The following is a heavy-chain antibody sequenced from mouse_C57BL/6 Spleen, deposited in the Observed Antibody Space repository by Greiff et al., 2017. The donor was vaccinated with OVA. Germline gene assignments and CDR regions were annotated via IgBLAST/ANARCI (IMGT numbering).Heavy chain of an antibody. CDR3: ARWLITTVVAKNYFDY. CDR2: IYPGDGDT. Sequence: VQLQQSGAELVKPGASVKISCKASGYAFSSYWMNWVKQRPGKGLEWIGQIYPGDGDTNYNGKFKGKATLTADKSSSTAYMQLSSLTSEDSAVYFCARWLITTVVAKNYFDYWGQGTTLTVSS. D-gene: IGHD1-1*01. V-gene: IGHV1-80*01. CDR1: GYAFSSYW. J-gene: IGHJ2*01.